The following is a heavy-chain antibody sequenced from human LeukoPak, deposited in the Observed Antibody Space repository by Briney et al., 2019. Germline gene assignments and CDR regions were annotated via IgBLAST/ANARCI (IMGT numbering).Heavy chain of an antibody. V-gene: IGHV1-24*01. Sequence: ASVKVSCKLSAYTLTELSMHWVRQAPGKGLEWMGGFYPEDGETIYAQKFQGRVTMNEDTSTDTAYMELRSLRSEDTAVYYCATAPVGAQFYFDYWGQGTLVTVSS. CDR3: ATAPVGAQFYFDY. CDR2: FYPEDGET. D-gene: IGHD1-26*01. J-gene: IGHJ4*02. CDR1: AYTLTELS.